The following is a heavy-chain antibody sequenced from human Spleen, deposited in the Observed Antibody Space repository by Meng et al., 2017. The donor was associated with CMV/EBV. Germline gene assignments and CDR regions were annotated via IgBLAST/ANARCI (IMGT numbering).Heavy chain of an antibody. J-gene: IGHJ4*02. CDR3: ARGRSGSHLDY. D-gene: IGHD3-10*01. CDR1: GGSFSGYY. CDR2: INHSGST. V-gene: IGHV4-34*01. Sequence: QVQLQQWGAGLLKPSETLSLTCAVYGGSFSGYYWSWIRQPPGKGLEWIGEINHSGSTNYNPSLKSRVTISVDTSKNQFSLKLSSVTAADTAVYYCARGRSGSHLDYWGQGTLVTVSS.